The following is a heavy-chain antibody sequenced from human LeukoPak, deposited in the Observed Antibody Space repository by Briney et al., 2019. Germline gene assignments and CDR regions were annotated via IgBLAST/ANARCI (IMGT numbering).Heavy chain of an antibody. J-gene: IGHJ4*02. D-gene: IGHD3-10*01. CDR2: ISSSSSYI. CDR3: ARVMGSGRPNDY. Sequence: PGGSLRLSCAASGFTFSSYSMNWVRQAPGKGLEWVSSISSSSSYIYYADSVKGRFTISRDNAKNSLYLQMNSLRAEDTAVYYCARVMGSGRPNDYSGQGTLVTVSS. V-gene: IGHV3-21*01. CDR1: GFTFSSYS.